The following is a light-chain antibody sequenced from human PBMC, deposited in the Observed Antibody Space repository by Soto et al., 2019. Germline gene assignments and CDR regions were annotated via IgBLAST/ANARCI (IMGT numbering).Light chain of an antibody. CDR1: QSVLYSSNNKNY. J-gene: IGKJ2*01. CDR3: QQYYSTPYT. CDR2: WAS. V-gene: IGKV4-1*01. Sequence: DIVMTQSPDSLAVSLGERATINCKSSQSVLYSSNNKNYLAWYQQKPGQPPKLVIYWASTRESGVPDRFSGSGSGTDFTLTISSLQAEDVAVYYSQQYYSTPYTFGQGTKLEIK.